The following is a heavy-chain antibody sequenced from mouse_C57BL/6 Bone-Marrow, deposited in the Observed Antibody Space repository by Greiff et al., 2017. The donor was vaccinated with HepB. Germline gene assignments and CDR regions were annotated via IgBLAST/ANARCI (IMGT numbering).Heavy chain of an antibody. D-gene: IGHD2-4*01. CDR2: ISSGSSTI. CDR3: AKGVDYDYDRGFAY. CDR1: GFTFSDYG. V-gene: IGHV5-17*01. Sequence: EVQLVESGGGLVKPGGSLKLSCAASGFTFSDYGMHWVRQAPEKGLEWVAYISSGSSTIYYADTVKGRFTISRDNAKNTLFLQMTSLRSEDTAMYYWAKGVDYDYDRGFAYWGQGTRVTVSA. J-gene: IGHJ3*01.